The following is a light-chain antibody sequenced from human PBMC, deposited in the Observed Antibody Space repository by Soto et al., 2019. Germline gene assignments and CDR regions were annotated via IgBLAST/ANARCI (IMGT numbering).Light chain of an antibody. V-gene: IGLV1-47*02. Sequence: QSVLTQPPSASGTPGQRVTISCSGRSSNIGSNYVYWYQQLPGTAPKLLIYYNNQRPSGVPDRFSGSKSGTSASLAISGLRSEDEADYYCAKWDDSLSGYVLGTGTKVTXL. J-gene: IGLJ1*01. CDR2: YNN. CDR1: SSNIGSNY. CDR3: AKWDDSLSGYV.